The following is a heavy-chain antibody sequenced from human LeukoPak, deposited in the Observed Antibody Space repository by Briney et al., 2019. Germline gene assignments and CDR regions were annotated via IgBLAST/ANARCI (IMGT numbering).Heavy chain of an antibody. CDR1: GGSISIYY. Sequence: PSETLSLTCTVSGGSISIYYWNWIRQPAGKGLEWIGRIYTNENTFFNPSLKSRVTISVDTSKNQFSLKLSSVTAADTAVYYCARHPYYYDSSGYSYFDYWGQGTLVTVSS. J-gene: IGHJ4*02. V-gene: IGHV4-4*07. CDR3: ARHPYYYDSSGYSYFDY. CDR2: IYTNENT. D-gene: IGHD3-22*01.